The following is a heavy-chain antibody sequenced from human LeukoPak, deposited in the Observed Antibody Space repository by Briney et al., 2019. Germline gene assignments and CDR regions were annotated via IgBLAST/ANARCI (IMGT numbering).Heavy chain of an antibody. CDR2: IFYSGST. CDR1: GDSISSGSYY. V-gene: IGHV4-31*03. Sequence: SETLSLTCSVPGDSISSGSYYWSWIRQHPGKGLEWIGYIFYSGSTYYNPSLKSRVTISVDTSKNQFSLKLNSVTAADTAVYYCARGGTFYYDSSGFYYVDWGQGTLVIVSS. CDR3: ARGGTFYYDSSGFYYVD. D-gene: IGHD3-22*01. J-gene: IGHJ4*02.